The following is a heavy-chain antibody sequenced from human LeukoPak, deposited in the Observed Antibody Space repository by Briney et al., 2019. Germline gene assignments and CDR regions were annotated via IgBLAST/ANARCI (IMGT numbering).Heavy chain of an antibody. CDR2: ISGDGGST. CDR1: GFTFSRYA. D-gene: IGHD1-26*01. CDR3: AKDIGWELHDAFDI. V-gene: IGHV3-43*02. Sequence: GGSLRLSCVASGFTFSRYAMSWVRQAPGKGLEWVSLISGDGGSTYYADSVKGRFTISRDNSKNSLYLQMNSLRTEDTALYYCAKDIGWELHDAFDIWGQGTMVTVSS. J-gene: IGHJ3*02.